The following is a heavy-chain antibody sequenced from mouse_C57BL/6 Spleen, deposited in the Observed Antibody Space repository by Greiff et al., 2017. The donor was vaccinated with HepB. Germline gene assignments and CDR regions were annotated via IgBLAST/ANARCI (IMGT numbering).Heavy chain of an antibody. Sequence: QVQLKESGPGLVAPSQSLSITCTVSGFSLTSYGVHWVRQPPGKGLEWLVVIWSDGSTTYNSALKSRLSISKDNSKSQVFLKMNSLQTDDTAMYYCARHELFYYYAMDYWGQGTSVTVSS. CDR2: IWSDGST. D-gene: IGHD4-1*01. CDR3: ARHELFYYYAMDY. CDR1: GFSLTSYG. V-gene: IGHV2-6-1*01. J-gene: IGHJ4*01.